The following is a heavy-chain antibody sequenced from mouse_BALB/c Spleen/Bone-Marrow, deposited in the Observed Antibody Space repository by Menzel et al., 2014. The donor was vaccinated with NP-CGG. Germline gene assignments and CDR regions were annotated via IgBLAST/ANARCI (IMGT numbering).Heavy chain of an antibody. Sequence: QVQLKESGAELVRPGVSVKISCKGSGYTVTDYAIHWVKQSHAKSLEWIGLISSYYGDASYNQKFKGKATMTVVKSSRTAYMDLARMTSEDSAIYYCGRSGKVRNAMDYWGQGTSGTVSS. CDR2: ISSYYGDA. CDR3: GRSGKVRNAMDY. CDR1: GYTVTDYA. J-gene: IGHJ4*01. D-gene: IGHD2-14*01. V-gene: IGHV1S137*01.